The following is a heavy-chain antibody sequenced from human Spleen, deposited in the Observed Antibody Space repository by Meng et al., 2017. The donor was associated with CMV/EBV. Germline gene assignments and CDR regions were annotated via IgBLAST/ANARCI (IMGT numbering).Heavy chain of an antibody. J-gene: IGHJ5*02. CDR3: ARSDQLLYRP. Sequence: GESLKISCAASGFTFSNYAMSWVRQAPGKGLEWLGRMSPNSGTTDYAQKFQGRVTITGNISISTVYMELSNLKSEDTAVYYCARSDQLLYRPWGQGTLVTVSS. D-gene: IGHD3-10*01. CDR1: GFTFSNYA. CDR2: MSPNSGTT. V-gene: IGHV1-8*03.